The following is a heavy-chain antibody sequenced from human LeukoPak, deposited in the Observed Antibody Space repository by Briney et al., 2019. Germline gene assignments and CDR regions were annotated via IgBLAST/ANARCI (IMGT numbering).Heavy chain of an antibody. CDR2: ISGGGSST. D-gene: IGHD5-24*01. Sequence: PGGSLRLSCAASGFTFTFYAMTWVRQAPGQGREWVSVISGGGSSTYYADSVKGRFTISRDNSKSTLYLQMNSLRAEDTAVFYCAKRQTWLQRYYFDYWGQGTLVTVSS. CDR1: GFTFTFYA. V-gene: IGHV3-23*01. CDR3: AKRQTWLQRYYFDY. J-gene: IGHJ4*02.